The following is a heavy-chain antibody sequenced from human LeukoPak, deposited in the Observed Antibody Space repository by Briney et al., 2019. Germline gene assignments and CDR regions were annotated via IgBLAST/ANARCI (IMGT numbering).Heavy chain of an antibody. V-gene: IGHV3-30*02. CDR1: GFTFSSYG. J-gene: IGHJ6*02. D-gene: IGHD6-13*01. Sequence: GGSLRLSCAASGFTFSSYGMHWVRQAPGKGLEWVAFIRHDGSNKYYADSVKGRFTISRDNSKNTLYLQMNSLRAEDTAVYYCAKDLSSSWYNYYYYGMDVWGQGTTVTVSS. CDR2: IRHDGSNK. CDR3: AKDLSSSWYNYYYYGMDV.